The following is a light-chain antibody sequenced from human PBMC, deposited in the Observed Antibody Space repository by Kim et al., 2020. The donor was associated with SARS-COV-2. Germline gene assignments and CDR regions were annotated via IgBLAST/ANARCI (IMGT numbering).Light chain of an antibody. J-gene: IGLJ3*02. CDR3: LLNSGGAWV. V-gene: IGLV7-43*01. Sequence: GGSVTLTCASSTGAVTSGYLPNWFQQKPGQAPKTLISNTNNKHSWTPAQFSGSLLGGKAALTLSGVQPEDEAEYYCLLNSGGAWVFGGGTQLTVL. CDR1: TGAVTSGYL. CDR2: NTN.